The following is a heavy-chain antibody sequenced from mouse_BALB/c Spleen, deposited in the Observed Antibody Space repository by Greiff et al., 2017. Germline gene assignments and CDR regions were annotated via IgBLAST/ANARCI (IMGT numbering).Heavy chain of an antibody. CDR2: ISDGGSYT. CDR1: GFTFSDYY. V-gene: IGHV5-4*02. J-gene: IGHJ2*01. CDR3: AREGTYYFDY. Sequence: EVQLVESGGGLVKPGGSLKLSCAASGFTFSDYYMYWVRQTPEKRLEWVATISDGGSYTYYPDSVKGRFTISRDNAKNNLYLQMSSLKSEDTAMYYCAREGTYYFDYWGQGTTLTVSS.